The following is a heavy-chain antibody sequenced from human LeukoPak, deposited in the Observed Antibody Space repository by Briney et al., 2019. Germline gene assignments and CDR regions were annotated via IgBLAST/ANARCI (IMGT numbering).Heavy chain of an antibody. CDR2: INWNGGST. CDR1: GFTFEDYG. D-gene: IGHD2-2*01. Sequence: GGSLRLSCAASGFTFEDYGMSSVRQAPGKGLEWVSGINWNGGSTGYADSVKGRFTISRYNAKNSLYLQMNSLRAEDTAFYYCARLGFWSSTSCYAIYYYYMDVWGKGTTVTVSS. V-gene: IGHV3-20*04. J-gene: IGHJ6*03. CDR3: ARLGFWSSTSCYAIYYYYMDV.